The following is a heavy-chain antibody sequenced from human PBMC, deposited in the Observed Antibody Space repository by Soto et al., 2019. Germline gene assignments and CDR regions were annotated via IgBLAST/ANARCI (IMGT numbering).Heavy chain of an antibody. J-gene: IGHJ4*02. D-gene: IGHD2-15*01. Sequence: QVQLVQSGAEVKKPGSSVKVSCKASGGTFSSYAISWVRQAPGQGLEWMGGIIPLFGTANYAQKFQGRVTITAYESTSTAYMELSSLRSEDTAVYYCARESRYCSGGSCYFLPGIDYWGQGTLVTVSS. CDR3: ARESRYCSGGSCYFLPGIDY. CDR2: IIPLFGTA. CDR1: GGTFSSYA. V-gene: IGHV1-69*12.